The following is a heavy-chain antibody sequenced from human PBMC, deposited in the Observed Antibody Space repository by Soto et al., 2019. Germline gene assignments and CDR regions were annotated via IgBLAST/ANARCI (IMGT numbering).Heavy chain of an antibody. J-gene: IGHJ6*02. V-gene: IGHV3-23*01. CDR2: ITGSGGST. CDR1: GFSFSSYA. D-gene: IGHD2-15*01. CDR3: YWRGGDGMDV. Sequence: EVQLLESGGGLIQPGGSLRLSCVVSGFSFSSYAMTWVRQAPGKGLEWVAAITGSGGSTYYADSVKGRFTISRDNSKDTLYLPMNSLSAEDTAVYYTYWRGGDGMDVWGQGTTVTVSS.